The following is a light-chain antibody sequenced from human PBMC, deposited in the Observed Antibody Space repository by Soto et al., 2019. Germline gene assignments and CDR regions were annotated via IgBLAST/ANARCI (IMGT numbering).Light chain of an antibody. CDR3: QSFDSSFIGLV. CDR1: NSNIGADYG. Sequence: QPVLTQPPSVTGAPGQRVTISCTGSNSNIGADYGVHWYQQFPETAPKLLIYDNTNRPSGVPDRFSGSKSGTSASLAITGLLAEDEADYYCQSFDSSFIGLVFGGGTQLTVL. J-gene: IGLJ2*01. CDR2: DNT. V-gene: IGLV1-40*01.